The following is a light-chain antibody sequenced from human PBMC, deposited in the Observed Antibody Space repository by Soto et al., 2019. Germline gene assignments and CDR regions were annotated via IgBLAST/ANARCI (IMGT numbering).Light chain of an antibody. Sequence: DLQMTQSPSSLSASVGDRVTITCRASQSISSYLNWYQQKPGKAPKLLIYAASSLQSGVPSRFSGSGSWTDFTLTISSLQPEEFATYYCQQSYSTPYPFGQGTKLEIK. J-gene: IGKJ2*01. CDR3: QQSYSTPYP. CDR2: AAS. CDR1: QSISSY. V-gene: IGKV1-39*01.